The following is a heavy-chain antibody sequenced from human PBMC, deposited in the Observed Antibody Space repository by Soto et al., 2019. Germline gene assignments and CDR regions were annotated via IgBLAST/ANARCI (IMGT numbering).Heavy chain of an antibody. CDR1: GFTFRSYG. CDR2: ISNDGTNK. CDR3: GKDTLDCSGGDCPLYYYYGMDV. V-gene: IGHV3-30*18. D-gene: IGHD2-15*01. Sequence: QVQLVESGGGVVQPGRSLRLSCAASGFTFRSYGMHWVRQAPGKGLEWLAVISNDGTNKYLADSVKGRLTLSRDNSRNTLSLEINNLRPEDTAMYYCGKDTLDCSGGDCPLYYYYGMDVWGQGTTVTVSS. J-gene: IGHJ6*02.